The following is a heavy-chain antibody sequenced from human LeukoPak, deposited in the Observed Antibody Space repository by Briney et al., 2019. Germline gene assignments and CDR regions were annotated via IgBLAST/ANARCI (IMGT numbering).Heavy chain of an antibody. J-gene: IGHJ4*02. V-gene: IGHV3-66*01. CDR3: AREDDSYSSSWYYFDY. D-gene: IGHD6-13*01. CDR2: IYSGGST. CDR1: GFTVSSNY. Sequence: GGSLRLSCAASGFTVSSNYMSWVRQAPGKGLEWVSVIYSGGSTYYADSVKGRFTISRDNSKNTLYLQMNSLRAEDTAVYYCAREDDSYSSSWYYFDYWGQGTLVTVSS.